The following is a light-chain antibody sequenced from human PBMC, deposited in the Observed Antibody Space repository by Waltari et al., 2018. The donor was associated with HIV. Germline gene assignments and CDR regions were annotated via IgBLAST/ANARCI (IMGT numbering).Light chain of an antibody. Sequence: SYVLTQPPSVSVAPGQTAMITCGGNSVGSKTVHWYQQKPGQAPVLVVYDDSDRPSGIPKRFAGSNSANSATLTISSVEDGDEADYYCQVYDGNSVIFAGGTKLTVL. CDR2: DDS. CDR1: SVGSKT. J-gene: IGLJ2*01. V-gene: IGLV3-21*02. CDR3: QVYDGNSVI.